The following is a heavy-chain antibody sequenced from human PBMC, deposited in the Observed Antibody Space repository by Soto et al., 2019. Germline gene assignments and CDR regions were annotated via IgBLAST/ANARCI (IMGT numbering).Heavy chain of an antibody. J-gene: IGHJ5*02. CDR1: GFTFSDYS. Sequence: PGGSLRLSCATSGFTFSDYSMKWIRQAPGKDLEWISSISTGGNYVYYADSVKGRFTISRDNAKSSLYLQMDSLRAEDTAVYYCARDSRIVARPAMGSVGFDPWGQGTLVTVSS. CDR2: ISTGGNYV. V-gene: IGHV3-21*01. CDR3: ARDSRIVARPAMGSVGFDP. D-gene: IGHD2-2*01.